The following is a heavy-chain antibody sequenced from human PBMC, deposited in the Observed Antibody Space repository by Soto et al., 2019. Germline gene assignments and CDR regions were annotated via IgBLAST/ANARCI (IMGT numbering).Heavy chain of an antibody. D-gene: IGHD3-3*01. CDR2: ISGSGGST. CDR3: AKDERSYDFWSGYQDY. CDR1: GFTFSSYA. Sequence: GGSLRLSCAASGFTFSSYAMSWVRQAPGKGLEWVSAISGSGGSTYYADSVKGRFTISRDNSKNTLYLQMNSLRAEDTAVYYCAKDERSYDFWSGYQDYWGQGTLVTVSS. V-gene: IGHV3-23*01. J-gene: IGHJ4*02.